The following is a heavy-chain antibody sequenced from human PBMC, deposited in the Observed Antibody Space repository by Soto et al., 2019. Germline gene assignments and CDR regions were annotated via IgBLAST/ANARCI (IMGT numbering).Heavy chain of an antibody. D-gene: IGHD6-13*01. CDR2: INAGNGNT. CDR3: ARDWSIAAAGSDYYYGMDV. CDR1: GYTFTSYA. V-gene: IGHV1-3*01. Sequence: QVQLVQSGAEVKKPGASVKVSCKASGYTFTSYAMHWVRQAPGQRLEWMGWINAGNGNTKYSQKFQGRATXTXDXXASTAYMELSSLRSEDTAVYYCARDWSIAAAGSDYYYGMDVWGQGTTVTVSS. J-gene: IGHJ6*02.